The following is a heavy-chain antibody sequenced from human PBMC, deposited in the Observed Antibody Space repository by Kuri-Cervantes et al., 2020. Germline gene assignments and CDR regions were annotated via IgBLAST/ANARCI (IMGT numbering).Heavy chain of an antibody. CDR1: GFTFSSYW. Sequence: GGSLRLSCAAPGFTFSSYWMSWVRQAPGKGLEWVANIKQDGSEKYYVDSVKGRFTISRDNAKNSLYLQMNSLRAEDTTVYYCARDPYYGDYVKTFDYWGQGTLVTVSS. D-gene: IGHD4-17*01. CDR3: ARDPYYGDYVKTFDY. CDR2: IKQDGSEK. V-gene: IGHV3-7*01. J-gene: IGHJ4*02.